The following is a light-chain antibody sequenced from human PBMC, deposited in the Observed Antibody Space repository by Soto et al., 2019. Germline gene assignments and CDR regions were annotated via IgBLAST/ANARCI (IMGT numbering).Light chain of an antibody. V-gene: IGKV1-5*01. CDR2: DAS. J-gene: IGKJ1*01. CDR3: QHYDSFWS. Sequence: QMSQSPSTLSASIGDRVTITFRASQSVDSRLAWYQQKPGKAPKLLVYDASTLETGVSSRFSGSGSGAEFALTITGLQPEDIATYSCQHYDSFWSFGQGTKVDIK. CDR1: QSVDSR.